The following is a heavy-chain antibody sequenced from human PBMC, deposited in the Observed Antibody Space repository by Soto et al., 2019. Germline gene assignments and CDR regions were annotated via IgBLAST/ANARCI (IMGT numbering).Heavy chain of an antibody. CDR1: GFIFSSYA. J-gene: IGHJ6*02. Sequence: PGGSLRLSCEASGFIFSSYAITWVRQAPGKGLEWVSTISGTGVNTYYADSVKGRFTVARDNSKNTVWLQMNSLRAADSSVYYCAREISPPTYNIYNSAMDVWGPGTTVTVSS. CDR2: ISGTGVNT. CDR3: AREISPPTYNIYNSAMDV. V-gene: IGHV3-23*01. D-gene: IGHD3-10*01.